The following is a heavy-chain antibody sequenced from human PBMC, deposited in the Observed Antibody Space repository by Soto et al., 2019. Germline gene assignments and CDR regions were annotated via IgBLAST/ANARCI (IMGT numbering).Heavy chain of an antibody. CDR2: ISSSSSYT. CDR1: GFTFSDYY. Sequence: QVQLVESGGGLVKPGGSLRLSCAASGFTFSDYYMSWIRQAPGKGLEWVSYISSSSSYTNYADSVKGRFTIARDNANTSLYLQIHSVRAEDTVVYYCASVGHGSGSYFHFDYLGQGTLVTVSS. V-gene: IGHV3-11*05. J-gene: IGHJ4*02. CDR3: ASVGHGSGSYFHFDY. D-gene: IGHD3-10*01.